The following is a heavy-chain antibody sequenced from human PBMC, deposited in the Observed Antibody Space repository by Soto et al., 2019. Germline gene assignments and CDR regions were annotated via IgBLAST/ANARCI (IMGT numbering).Heavy chain of an antibody. Sequence: EVQLLESGGGLVQPGGSLRLSCAASGFTFNNYAMTWVHQAPGKGLEWVSAISGGGDTTSYADSVKGRLTVSRDGSKNTLYLQMSSLRAEDTALYYCAKGRGGSGSLTPRVDFWGQGTLVTVSS. J-gene: IGHJ4*02. V-gene: IGHV3-23*01. D-gene: IGHD3-10*01. CDR1: GFTFNNYA. CDR2: ISGGGDTT. CDR3: AKGRGGSGSLTPRVDF.